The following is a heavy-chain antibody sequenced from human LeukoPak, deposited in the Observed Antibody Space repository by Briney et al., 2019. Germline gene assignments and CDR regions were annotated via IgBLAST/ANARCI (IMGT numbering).Heavy chain of an antibody. D-gene: IGHD2-2*01. CDR2: IRYDGSNK. J-gene: IGHJ4*02. Sequence: GGSLRLSCAASGFTFSNYGMHWVRQAPGKGLEWVAFIRYDGSNKYYADSVKGRFTISRDNSKNTLYLQMNSLRAEDTAVYYCAKDGCSSTRPTLECRYYFDYWGQGTLVTVSS. V-gene: IGHV3-30*02. CDR3: AKDGCSSTRPTLECRYYFDY. CDR1: GFTFSNYG.